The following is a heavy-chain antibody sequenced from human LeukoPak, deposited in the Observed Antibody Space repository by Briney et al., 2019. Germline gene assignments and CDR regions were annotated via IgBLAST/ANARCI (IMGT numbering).Heavy chain of an antibody. V-gene: IGHV4-34*01. CDR1: GGSFSGYY. J-gene: IGHJ5*02. CDR3: ARGLKSAFYSNFWFDP. Sequence: SETLSLTCAVYGGSFSGYYWSWIRQPPGKGLEWIGEINHSGSTNYNPSLKSRVTISVDTSKNQFSLKLSSVTAADTAVYYCARGLKSAFYSNFWFDPWGQGTLVTVSS. CDR2: INHSGST. D-gene: IGHD4-11*01.